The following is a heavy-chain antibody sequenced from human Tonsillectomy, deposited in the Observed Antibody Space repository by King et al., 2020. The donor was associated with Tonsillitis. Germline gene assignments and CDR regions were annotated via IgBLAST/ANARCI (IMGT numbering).Heavy chain of an antibody. D-gene: IGHD2-2*02. Sequence: QLQESGPGLVKPSETLSLTCTVSGGSISSYYWSWIRQPPGKGLEWIGYIYYSGSTNYNPSPKGPVTISVDTSKNQFSLKLSSVTAADTAVYYCARVTGYCSSTSCYISDAFAIWGQGTMVTVSS. V-gene: IGHV4-59*01. CDR1: GGSISSYY. CDR3: ARVTGYCSSTSCYISDAFAI. CDR2: IYYSGST. J-gene: IGHJ3*02.